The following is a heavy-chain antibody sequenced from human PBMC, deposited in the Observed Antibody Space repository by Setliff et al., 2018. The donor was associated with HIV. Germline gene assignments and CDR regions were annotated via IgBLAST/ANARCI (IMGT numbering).Heavy chain of an antibody. V-gene: IGHV4-39*07. CDR1: RGSISRSSHY. CDR3: ARDFRYDTSGSPTGYGLDV. Sequence: PSETLSLTCNVSRGSISRSSHYWGWIRQSPGKGLEWIGDTYYGGSTDYNKYNPSRKGRVTISVDIYRKQLSLNLRSVTAADTAVYYCARDFRYDTSGSPTGYGLDVWGQGTTVTVSS. CDR2: TYYGGSTD. J-gene: IGHJ6*02. D-gene: IGHD3-22*01.